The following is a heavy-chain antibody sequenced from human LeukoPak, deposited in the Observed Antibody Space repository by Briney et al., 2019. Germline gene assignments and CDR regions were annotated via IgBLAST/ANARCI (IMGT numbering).Heavy chain of an antibody. V-gene: IGHV3-74*01. Sequence: GGSLRLSCVASGFTPSRYWMHWVRQDPGKGLMWVSRSKGDGTYTNSADSVKGRFTISRDNVKNTLYLQMDSLRAEDTAVYYCVRDNDRFSSDIWGQGTMVTVSS. CDR1: GFTPSRYW. D-gene: IGHD1-1*01. CDR3: VRDNDRFSSDI. CDR2: SKGDGTYT. J-gene: IGHJ3*02.